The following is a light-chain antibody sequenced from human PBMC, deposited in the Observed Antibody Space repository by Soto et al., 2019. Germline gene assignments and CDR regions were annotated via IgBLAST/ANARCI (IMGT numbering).Light chain of an antibody. CDR1: QSVSSN. J-gene: IGKJ4*01. CDR2: LAS. Sequence: EIVMTQSPATLSVSPGERATLSCRASQSVSSNLAWYQQKPGKTPKLLIYLASTRATGIRARFSGSGSGTEFTLTISSLKSEDVAVYYCQQYNVWPLTFGGGTKVEFK. V-gene: IGKV3-15*01. CDR3: QQYNVWPLT.